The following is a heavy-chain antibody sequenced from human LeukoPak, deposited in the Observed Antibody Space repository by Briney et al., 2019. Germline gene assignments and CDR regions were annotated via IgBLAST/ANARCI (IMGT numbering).Heavy chain of an antibody. CDR3: ARYCSGGSCYGAFDI. CDR1: GGSFSGYY. CDR2: INRSGST. D-gene: IGHD2-15*01. Sequence: PSETLSLTCAVYGGSFSGYYWSWIRQPPGKGLEWIGEINRSGSTNYNPSLKSRVTISVDTSKNQFSLKLSSVTAADTAVYYCARYCSGGSCYGAFDIWGQGTMVTVSS. J-gene: IGHJ3*02. V-gene: IGHV4-34*01.